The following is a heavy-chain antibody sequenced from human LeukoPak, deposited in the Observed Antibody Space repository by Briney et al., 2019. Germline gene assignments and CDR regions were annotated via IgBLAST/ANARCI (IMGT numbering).Heavy chain of an antibody. CDR3: AKEGPGYYDSSGYVDY. CDR1: GFTFSSYS. D-gene: IGHD3-22*01. CDR2: ISTDGRST. J-gene: IGHJ4*02. Sequence: PGGSLRLSCAASGFTFSSYSMNWVRQAPGKGLEWVSGISTDGRSTVYADSVKGRFTISRDNSKNTLYLQMNSLRAEDTAVYYCAKEGPGYYDSSGYVDYWGQGTLVTVSS. V-gene: IGHV3-23*01.